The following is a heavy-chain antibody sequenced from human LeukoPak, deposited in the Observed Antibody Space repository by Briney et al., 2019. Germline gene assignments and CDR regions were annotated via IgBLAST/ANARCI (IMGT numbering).Heavy chain of an antibody. CDR3: ARTTEGGYTYDYFYYYYMDV. D-gene: IGHD5-18*01. V-gene: IGHV4-59*01. Sequence: KPSETLSLTCTVSGVSISGYYWSWIRQPPGKGLEWIGYIYYSGSTNYNPSLKSRVTISVDTSKNQFSLKLSSVTAADTAVYYCARTTEGGYTYDYFYYYYMDVWGKGTTVTISS. CDR2: IYYSGST. J-gene: IGHJ6*03. CDR1: GVSISGYY.